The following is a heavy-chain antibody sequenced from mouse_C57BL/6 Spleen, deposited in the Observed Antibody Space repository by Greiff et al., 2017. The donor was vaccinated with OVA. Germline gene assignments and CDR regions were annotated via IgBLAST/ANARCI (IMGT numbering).Heavy chain of an antibody. CDR3: VRHVREGYFDV. V-gene: IGHV10-1*01. CDR2: IRSKSNNYAT. Sequence: VQLVESGGGLVQPKGSLKLSCAASGFSFNTYAMNWVRQAPGKGLEWVARIRSKSNNYATYYADSVKDRFTISRDDSESMLYLQMNNLKTEDTAMYYCVRHVREGYFDVWGTGTTVTVSS. J-gene: IGHJ1*03. CDR1: GFSFNTYA.